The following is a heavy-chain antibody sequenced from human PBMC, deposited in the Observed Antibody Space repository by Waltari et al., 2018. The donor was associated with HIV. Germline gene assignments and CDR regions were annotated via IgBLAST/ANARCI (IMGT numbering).Heavy chain of an antibody. CDR3: ATSRTFDY. J-gene: IGHJ4*02. CDR2: IKQDGSEK. D-gene: IGHD2-2*01. CDR1: GLMFTTYW. Sequence: EVLLVESGGDLVQPGGSLRLSCTASGLMFTTYWMSWVRQAPGKGLEWVANIKQDGSEKYYVDSVKGRFTISRDNAKNSLYLQMNSMRAEDTAMYYCATSRTFDYWGQGTLVTVSS. V-gene: IGHV3-7*01.